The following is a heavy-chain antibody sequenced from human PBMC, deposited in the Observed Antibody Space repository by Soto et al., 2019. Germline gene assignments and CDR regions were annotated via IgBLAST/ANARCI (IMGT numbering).Heavy chain of an antibody. CDR2: ISYDGSNK. V-gene: IGHV3-30*18. CDR1: GFTFSSYG. Sequence: QVQLVESGGGVVQPGRSLRLSCAASGFTFSSYGMHWVRQAPGKGLEWVAVISYDGSNKYYADSVKGRFTISRDNXKNTLYLQMNSLRAEDTAVYYCAKDRGSGYYPADYWGQGTLVTVSS. J-gene: IGHJ4*02. CDR3: AKDRGSGYYPADY. D-gene: IGHD3-22*01.